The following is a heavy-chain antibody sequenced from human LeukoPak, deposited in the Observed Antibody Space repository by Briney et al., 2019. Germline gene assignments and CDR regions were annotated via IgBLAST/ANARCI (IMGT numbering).Heavy chain of an antibody. CDR2: SSSSYT. J-gene: IGHJ4*02. V-gene: IGHV3-11*05. D-gene: IGHD5-12*01. CDR3: ARDSGYSGYSDY. Sequence: GGSLRLSCAASGFTFSDYYMSSSSSYTDYADSVKGRFTISRDNAKNSLNLQMNSLRAENTAVYYCARDSGYSGYSDYWGQGTLVTVS. CDR1: GFTFSDYY.